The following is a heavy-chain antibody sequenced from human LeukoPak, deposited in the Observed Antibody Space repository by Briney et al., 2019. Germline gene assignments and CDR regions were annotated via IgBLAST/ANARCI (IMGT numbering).Heavy chain of an antibody. J-gene: IGHJ4*02. CDR1: GFTFSSYD. Sequence: PGGSLRLSCAASGFTFSSYDMHWVRQATGKGLEWVSAIGTAGDPYYPGSVKGRFTISRENAKNSLYLQMNSLRDGDTAVYYCAKDSGSYYFDYWGQGTLVTVSS. D-gene: IGHD3-10*01. CDR2: IGTAGDP. CDR3: AKDSGSYYFDY. V-gene: IGHV3-13*05.